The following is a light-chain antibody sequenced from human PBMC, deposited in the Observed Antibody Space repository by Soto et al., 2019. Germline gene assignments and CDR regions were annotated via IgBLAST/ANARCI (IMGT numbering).Light chain of an antibody. CDR1: QSVNSNY. Sequence: ESVLTQYPGPLSVSPGERVTLSCRASQSVNSNYLAWYQQRPGEAPRLLIFGASYRATGFPDRFSGSGFGPDFTLTISRLEAEDFAGYYCRGYSSSRPEFSFGTGTRVGSK. V-gene: IGKV3-20*01. CDR2: GAS. J-gene: IGKJ3*01. CDR3: RGYSSSRPEFS.